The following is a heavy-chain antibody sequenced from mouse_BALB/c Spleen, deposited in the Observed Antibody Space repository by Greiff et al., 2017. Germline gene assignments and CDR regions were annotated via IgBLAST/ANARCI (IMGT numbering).Heavy chain of an antibody. Sequence: DVMLVESGGGLVQPGGSLRLSCSTSGFTFTAYYMSWVRQPPGKALGWLGFIINRANGYTTEYSASVKGRFTISRDNSQSILYLQMNTLRAEDSATYYCARFYYDYGYYYAMDYWGQGTSVTVSS. J-gene: IGHJ4*01. CDR2: IINRANGYTT. D-gene: IGHD2-4*01. V-gene: IGHV7-3*02. CDR3: ARFYYDYGYYYAMDY. CDR1: GFTFTAYY.